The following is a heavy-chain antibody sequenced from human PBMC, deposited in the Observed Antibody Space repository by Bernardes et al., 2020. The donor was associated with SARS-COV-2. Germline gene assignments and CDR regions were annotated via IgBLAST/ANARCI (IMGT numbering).Heavy chain of an antibody. D-gene: IGHD3-10*01. J-gene: IGHJ6*02. CDR1: GFTFSSYW. Sequence: GGSLRLSCAASGFTFSSYWMHWVRQAPGKGLVWVSRINSDGSTTDDADSVKGRFIISRDNAKNTLYLQMNSLRAEDTAVYYCARAYGEGYYYFGMDVWGQGTTVTVSS. V-gene: IGHV3-74*01. CDR2: INSDGSTT. CDR3: ARAYGEGYYYFGMDV.